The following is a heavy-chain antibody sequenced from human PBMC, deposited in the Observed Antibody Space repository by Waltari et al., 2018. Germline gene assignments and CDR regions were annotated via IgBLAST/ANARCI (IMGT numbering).Heavy chain of an antibody. J-gene: IGHJ3*02. D-gene: IGHD3-22*01. V-gene: IGHV3-9*01. CDR3: AKKNDEVFDRNGLVYDAFDM. CDR1: GFTFDDYS. Sequence: EVQLVESGGGLVQHGRSLRLSCVASGFTFDDYSMHWVRQAPGKGLEWGAGVNWNSGSIGYGDSVKGRFTISRDNARNSLYLQMSGLTSDDTALYYCAKKNDEVFDRNGLVYDAFDMWGQGTMVTVSS. CDR2: VNWNSGSI.